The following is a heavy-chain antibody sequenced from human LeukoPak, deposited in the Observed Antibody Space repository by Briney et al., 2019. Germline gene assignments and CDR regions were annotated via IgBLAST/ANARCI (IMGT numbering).Heavy chain of an antibody. V-gene: IGHV4-31*03. CDR2: IYYSGGT. J-gene: IGHJ4*02. CDR1: GGSLSSGFY. Sequence: SQTLSLTCTVSGGSLSSGFYWSSIRQNPGKGLEWIWYIYYSGGTYYNPSLKSRVSILLDTSKQQFSLKLTSVTVADTAVYYCERAMTSHDFDYWGQGTMVSVSS. D-gene: IGHD2-21*02. CDR3: ERAMTSHDFDY.